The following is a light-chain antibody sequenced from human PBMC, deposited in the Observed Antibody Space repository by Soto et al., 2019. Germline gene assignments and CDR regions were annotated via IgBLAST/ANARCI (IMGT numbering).Light chain of an antibody. V-gene: IGKV3-20*01. CDR1: QSVSSTY. CDR3: QQYGSSPGT. J-gene: IGKJ1*01. CDR2: GAS. Sequence: EIVLTQSPGTLSLSPGERATLSCRASQSVSSTYLAWYQQKPGQPPRLLIYGASSRATGIQDRFSGSGSGTDFPLTISRLEPEDFAVYYCQQYGSSPGTFGQGTKVAIK.